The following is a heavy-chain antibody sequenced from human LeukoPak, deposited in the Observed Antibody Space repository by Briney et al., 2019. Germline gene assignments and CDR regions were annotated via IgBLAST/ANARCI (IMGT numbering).Heavy chain of an antibody. CDR1: GGSISSYY. D-gene: IGHD3-3*01. V-gene: IGHV4-59*01. CDR2: IYYSGST. Sequence: NASETLSLTCTVSGGSISSYYWSWIRQPPGKGLERIGYIYYSGSTNYNPSLKSRVTISVDTSKNQFSLKLSSVTAADTAVYYCARGPDDFWSGYYVDYWGQGTLVTVSS. CDR3: ARGPDDFWSGYYVDY. J-gene: IGHJ4*02.